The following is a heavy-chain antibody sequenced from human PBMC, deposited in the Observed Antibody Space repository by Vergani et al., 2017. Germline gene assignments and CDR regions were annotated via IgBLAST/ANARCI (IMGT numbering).Heavy chain of an antibody. CDR3: ARGEGGTSCHN. V-gene: IGHV3-23*01. Sequence: EVQLLESGGGLVQPGGSLRLSCAASGFTFSSYAMSWVRQAPGKGLEWVSAISGSGGSTYYADSVKGRFTISRDNAKNSLYLQMNSLRAEDTAVYYCARGEGGTSCHNWGQGTLVTVSS. D-gene: IGHD2-2*02. J-gene: IGHJ4*02. CDR1: GFTFSSYA. CDR2: ISGSGGST.